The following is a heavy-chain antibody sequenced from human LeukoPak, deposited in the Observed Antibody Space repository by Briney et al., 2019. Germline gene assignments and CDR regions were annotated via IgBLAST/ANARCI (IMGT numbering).Heavy chain of an antibody. CDR2: IIPIFGTA. V-gene: IGHV1-69*01. J-gene: IGHJ4*02. CDR1: GGTFSSYA. Sequence: SVKVSCKASGGTFSSYAISWVRQAPGQGLEWMGGIIPIFGTANYAQKFQGRVTITADESTSTAYMELSSLRSEDTAVYYCARANWNDRVPFDYWGQGTLVTVSS. D-gene: IGHD1-1*01. CDR3: ARANWNDRVPFDY.